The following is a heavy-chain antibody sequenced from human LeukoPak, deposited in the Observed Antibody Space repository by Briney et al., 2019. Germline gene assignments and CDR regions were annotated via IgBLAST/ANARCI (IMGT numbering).Heavy chain of an antibody. J-gene: IGHJ6*03. CDR2: IYYSGST. D-gene: IGHD2-15*01. CDR3: ARGPNGWWLRDGYYYYMDV. Sequence: SQTLSLTCTVSGGSISSYYWSWIRQPPGQGLEWIGYIYYSGSTNYNPSLKSRVTISVDTSNNQFSLKLSSVTAADTAVYYCARGPNGWWLRDGYYYYMDVWGKGTTVTVSS. CDR1: GGSISSYY. V-gene: IGHV4-59*01.